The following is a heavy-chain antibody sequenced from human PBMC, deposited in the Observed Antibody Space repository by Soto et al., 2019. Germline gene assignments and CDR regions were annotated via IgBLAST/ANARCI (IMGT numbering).Heavy chain of an antibody. D-gene: IGHD3-22*01. CDR1: GFTFSSYA. J-gene: IGHJ1*01. Sequence: PGGSLRLSCAASGFTFSSYAMSWVRQAPGKGLEWVSAISGSGGSTYYADSVKGRFTISRDNSKNTLYLQMNSLRAEDTAVYNCAKGHDSSGYYYFQHWGQGTRVTVCS. V-gene: IGHV3-23*01. CDR3: AKGHDSSGYYYFQH. CDR2: ISGSGGST.